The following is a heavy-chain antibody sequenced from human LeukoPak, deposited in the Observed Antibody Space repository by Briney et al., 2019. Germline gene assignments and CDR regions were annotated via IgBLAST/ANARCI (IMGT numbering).Heavy chain of an antibody. V-gene: IGHV3-23*01. D-gene: IGHD3-10*02. CDR3: AELGITMIGGV. Sequence: PGGSLRLSCAASGFTLSSYAMSWVRQAPGKGLEWVSAIGDTGNTYHADSVKGRFTISRDNAKNSLYLQMNSLRAEDTAVYYCAELGITMIGGVWGKGTTVTISS. CDR1: GFTLSSYA. CDR2: IGDTGNT. J-gene: IGHJ6*04.